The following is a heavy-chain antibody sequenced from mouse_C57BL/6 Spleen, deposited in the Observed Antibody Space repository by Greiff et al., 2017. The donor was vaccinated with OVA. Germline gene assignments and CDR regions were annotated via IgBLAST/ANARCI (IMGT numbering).Heavy chain of an antibody. V-gene: IGHV1-61*01. CDR1: GYTFTSYW. J-gene: IGHJ4*01. CDR2: IYPSDSET. D-gene: IGHD1-1*01. CDR3: ARGGGSSSYAMDY. Sequence: QVQLQQSGAELVRPGSSVKLSCKASGYTFTSYWMDWVKQRPGQGLEWIGNIYPSDSETHYNQKFKDKATLTVDKSSSTPYMQLSSLTSEDSAADNCARGGGSSSYAMDYWGQGTSVTVSS.